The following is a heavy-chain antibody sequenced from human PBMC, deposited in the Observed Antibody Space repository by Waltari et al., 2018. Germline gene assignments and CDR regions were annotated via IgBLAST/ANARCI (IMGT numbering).Heavy chain of an antibody. J-gene: IGHJ6*04. CDR2: ISSSRSYI. D-gene: IGHD1-26*01. CDR1: GFTFSSYS. CDR3: ARDGGSGGTDV. Sequence: EVQLVESGGGLVKPGGSLRLSCAASGFTFSSYSMNWARQAPGKGLEWVSSISSSRSYIYYADSVKGRFTISKDNAKNSLYLQMNSLRAEDTAVYYCARDGGSGGTDVWGKGTTVTVSS. V-gene: IGHV3-21*01.